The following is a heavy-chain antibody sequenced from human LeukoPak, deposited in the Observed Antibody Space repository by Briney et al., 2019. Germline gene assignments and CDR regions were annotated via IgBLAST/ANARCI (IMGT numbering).Heavy chain of an antibody. V-gene: IGHV3-74*01. CDR1: GFTFSSFW. Sequence: GGSLRLSCAASGFTFSSFWIHWVRQVPGKGLVWVSRIDYDGSITNYADSVKGRFTISRDNARNTLYLQMNSLRVDDTAVYYCVKDLGGNYDYWGQGTLVTVSS. D-gene: IGHD1-7*01. J-gene: IGHJ4*02. CDR3: VKDLGGNYDY. CDR2: IDYDGSIT.